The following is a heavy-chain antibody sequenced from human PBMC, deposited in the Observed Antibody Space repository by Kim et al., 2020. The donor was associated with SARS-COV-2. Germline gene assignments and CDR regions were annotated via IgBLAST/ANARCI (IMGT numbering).Heavy chain of an antibody. CDR2: INSRSTTI. CDR1: GFTFSSHI. J-gene: IGHJ3*02. CDR3: TREGFGGIAFDI. V-gene: IGHV3-48*02. D-gene: IGHD3-10*01. Sequence: GGSLRLFCTGSGFTFSSHIMQWVRQAPGKGLEWVSYINSRSTTIYYAASVKGRFTVSRDNRKQSLYLQMNSLTEDDTAVYFCTREGFGGIAFDIWGQGT.